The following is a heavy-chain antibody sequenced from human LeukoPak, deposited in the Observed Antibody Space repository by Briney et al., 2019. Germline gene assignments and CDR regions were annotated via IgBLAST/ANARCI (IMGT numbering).Heavy chain of an antibody. J-gene: IGHJ4*02. V-gene: IGHV4-39*07. CDR3: ARGPYYFDS. CDR1: GGSINGSGYY. CDR2: IYHSGTT. Sequence: SETLSLTCTVSGGSINGSGYYWGWVRQAPGKGLEWIGSIYHSGTTYYNPYLKSRVTISVDTSRNQFSVRLSSVTAADTAVYYCARGPYYFDSWGQGTLVTASS.